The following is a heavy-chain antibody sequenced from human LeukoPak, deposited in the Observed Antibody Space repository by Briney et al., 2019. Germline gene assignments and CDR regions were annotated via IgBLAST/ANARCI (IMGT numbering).Heavy chain of an antibody. D-gene: IGHD1-26*01. CDR3: ASYSGSYYYFDY. Sequence: ASVKVSCKASGGTFSSYAISWVRQAPGQGLEWMGRIIPILGIANYAQKFQGRVTITADKSTSTAYMELSSLRSEDTAVYYCASYSGSYYYFDYWGQGTLVTVSS. CDR2: IIPILGIA. J-gene: IGHJ4*02. V-gene: IGHV1-69*04. CDR1: GGTFSSYA.